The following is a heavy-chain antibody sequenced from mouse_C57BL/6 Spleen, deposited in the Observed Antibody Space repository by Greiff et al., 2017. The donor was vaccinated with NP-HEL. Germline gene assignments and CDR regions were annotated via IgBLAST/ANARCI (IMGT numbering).Heavy chain of an antibody. CDR3: ARDTYYYAMDY. CDR1: GFTFSSYA. V-gene: IGHV5-4*01. D-gene: IGHD5-1*01. CDR2: ISDGGSYT. Sequence: LVESGGGLVKPGGSLKLSCAASGFTFSSYAMSWVRQTPEKRLEWVATISDGGSYTYYPDNVKGRFTISRDNAKNNLYLQMSHLKSEDTAMYYCARDTYYYAMDYWGQGTSVTVSS. J-gene: IGHJ4*01.